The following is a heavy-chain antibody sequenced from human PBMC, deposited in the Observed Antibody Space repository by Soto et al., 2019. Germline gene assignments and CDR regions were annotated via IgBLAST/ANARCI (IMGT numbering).Heavy chain of an antibody. J-gene: IGHJ4*02. CDR2: IYHSGAT. D-gene: IGHD3-9*01. CDR1: GYSINSDYY. Sequence: SETLSLTSAVSGYSINSDYYWGWIRQPPGKGLEWNGSIYHSGATFYNPSLKSRVTISVDTSRNQFSLKLPSVTAADTAVYHCARSGGGYFNFDYWGQGTLVTVAS. CDR3: ARSGGGYFNFDY. V-gene: IGHV4-38-2*01.